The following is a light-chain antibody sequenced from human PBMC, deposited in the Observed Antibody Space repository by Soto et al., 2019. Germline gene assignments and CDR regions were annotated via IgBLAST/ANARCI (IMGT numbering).Light chain of an antibody. CDR2: GNS. J-gene: IGLJ3*02. CDR1: NIGAGYD. Sequence: NIGAGYDVHWYQQLPGTAPKLLIYGNSNRPSGVPDRFSGSKSGTSASLAITGLQAVVFADSYRPPYDTPFPDSVFCGGAQRSV. V-gene: IGLV1-40*01. CDR3: PPYDTPFPDSV.